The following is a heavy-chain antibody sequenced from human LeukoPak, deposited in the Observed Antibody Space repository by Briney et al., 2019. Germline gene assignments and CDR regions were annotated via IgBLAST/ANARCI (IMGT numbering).Heavy chain of an antibody. J-gene: IGHJ4*02. Sequence: ASVKVSCKVSGYTLTELSMHWVRQAPGKGLEWMGGFDPEDGETIYAQKFQGRVTMTEDTSRDTAYMELSSLRSEDTAVYYCARVMYCGGDCYSHIDYWGQGTLVTVSS. CDR2: FDPEDGET. CDR3: ARVMYCGGDCYSHIDY. V-gene: IGHV1-24*01. D-gene: IGHD2-21*02. CDR1: GYTLTELS.